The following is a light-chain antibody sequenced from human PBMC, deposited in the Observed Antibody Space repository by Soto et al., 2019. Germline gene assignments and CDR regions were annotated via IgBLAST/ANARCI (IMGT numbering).Light chain of an antibody. Sequence: DIQMTQSSSSLSASVGDRVTITCRASHYISNYLAWFQQKPGKAPNLLIYAASTLQLGAPSRFSGSGSGTDFTLTISSLQPEDVATYYCQKYNSAPFTFGPGTKVDIK. CDR3: QKYNSAPFT. CDR1: HYISNY. J-gene: IGKJ3*01. V-gene: IGKV1-27*01. CDR2: AAS.